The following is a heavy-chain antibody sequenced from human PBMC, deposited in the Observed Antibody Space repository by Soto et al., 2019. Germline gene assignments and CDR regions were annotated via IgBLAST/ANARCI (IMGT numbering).Heavy chain of an antibody. CDR1: GGTFSSYA. J-gene: IGHJ5*02. CDR3: ARDCRGYCSGGSSSTNWFDP. D-gene: IGHD2-15*01. Sequence: QVQLVQSGAEVKKPGSSVKVSCKASGGTFSSYAISWVRQAPGQGLEWMGGIIPIFGTANYAQKFQGRVTISADESTSTAYMELSSLRSEDTAVYYCARDCRGYCSGGSSSTNWFDPWGQGTLVTVSS. CDR2: IIPIFGTA. V-gene: IGHV1-69*01.